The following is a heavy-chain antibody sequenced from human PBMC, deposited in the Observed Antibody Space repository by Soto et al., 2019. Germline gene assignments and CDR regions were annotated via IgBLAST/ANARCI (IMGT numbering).Heavy chain of an antibody. J-gene: IGHJ6*02. CDR3: GRVPLDGNYANGVDV. Sequence: GGSLRHSCAASGFTFNTYWMYWVRQAPGKGLEWVANIDTDGSRKNYVDSVKGRFIISRDNAKNSLFLQMNSLRADDTAVYYCGRVPLDGNYANGVDVWGQGTTVPAP. V-gene: IGHV3-7*03. D-gene: IGHD4-17*01. CDR2: IDTDGSRK. CDR1: GFTFNTYW.